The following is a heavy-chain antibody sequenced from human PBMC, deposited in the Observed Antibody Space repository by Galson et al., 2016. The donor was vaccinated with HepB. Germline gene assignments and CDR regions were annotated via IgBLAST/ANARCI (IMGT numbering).Heavy chain of an antibody. J-gene: IGHJ5*02. Sequence: SVKVSCKASGYTFTSYGISWVRQAPGQGLEWMGWISAYNGITNYAQKLQGRVTMTTDTSTSTAYMELRSLRSDDTADDTAVYYYARDCSGGTCYGTTWGQGTLVTVSS. V-gene: IGHV1-18*01. CDR3: VYYYARDCSGGTCYGTT. D-gene: IGHD2-15*01. CDR1: GYTFTSYG. CDR2: ISAYNGIT.